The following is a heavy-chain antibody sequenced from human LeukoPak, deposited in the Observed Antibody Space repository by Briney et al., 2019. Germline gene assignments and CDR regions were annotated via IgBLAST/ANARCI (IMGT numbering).Heavy chain of an antibody. CDR2: ISGSGGST. Sequence: GGSLRLSCAASGFTFSSYAMSWVRQAPGKGLEWVSAISGSGGSTYYADSVKGRFTISRDNSKNTLYLQMNSLRAEDTAVYYCAKGVVVVPAAIYYYGMDVWGQGTTVTVSS. V-gene: IGHV3-23*01. D-gene: IGHD2-2*01. CDR1: GFTFSSYA. J-gene: IGHJ6*02. CDR3: AKGVVVVPAAIYYYGMDV.